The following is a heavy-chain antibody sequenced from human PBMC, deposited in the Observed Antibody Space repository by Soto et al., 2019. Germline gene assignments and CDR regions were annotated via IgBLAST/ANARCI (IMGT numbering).Heavy chain of an antibody. CDR2: IYYSGST. J-gene: IGHJ4*02. V-gene: IGHV4-30-4*01. Sequence: PSETLSLTCTVSGGSISSGDYYWSWIRQPPGKGLEWIGYIYYSGSTNYNPSLKSRVTISVDTSKNQFSLKLSSVTAADTAVYYCARHHYYDSSGRLDYWGQGTLVTVSS. CDR1: GGSISSGDYY. CDR3: ARHHYYDSSGRLDY. D-gene: IGHD3-22*01.